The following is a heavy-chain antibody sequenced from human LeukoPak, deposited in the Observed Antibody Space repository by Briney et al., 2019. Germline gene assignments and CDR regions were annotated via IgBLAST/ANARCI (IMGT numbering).Heavy chain of an antibody. CDR1: GGSISSYY. Sequence: NPSETLSLTCTVSGGSISSYYWSWIRQPAGKGLEWIGRIYTSGSTNYNPSLKSRVTISVDKSKNQFSLKLSSVTAADTAVYYCARDIDMALVYYYYMDVWGKGTTVTVSS. V-gene: IGHV4-4*07. CDR2: IYTSGST. J-gene: IGHJ6*03. CDR3: ARDIDMALVYYYYMDV. D-gene: IGHD2-15*01.